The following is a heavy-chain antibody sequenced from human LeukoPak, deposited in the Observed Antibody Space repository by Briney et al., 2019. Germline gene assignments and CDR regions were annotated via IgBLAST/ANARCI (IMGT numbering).Heavy chain of an antibody. Sequence: SETLSLTCTVSGGSISSYYWSWIRQPPGKGLEWIGYIYYSGSTNYNPSLKSRVTISVDTSKNQFSLKLSSVTAAGTAVYFCAISSGLETTADFDYWGQGTLVTVSS. CDR2: IYYSGST. V-gene: IGHV4-59*01. CDR3: AISSGLETTADFDY. J-gene: IGHJ4*02. CDR1: GGSISSYY. D-gene: IGHD4-17*01.